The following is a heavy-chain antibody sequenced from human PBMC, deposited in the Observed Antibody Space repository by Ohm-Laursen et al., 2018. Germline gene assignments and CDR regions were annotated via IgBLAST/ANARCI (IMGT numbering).Heavy chain of an antibody. CDR3: AVSEVRYSFTYLADF. D-gene: IGHD3-9*01. CDR2: MYATGSS. J-gene: IGHJ4*02. CDR1: GVSINNYY. V-gene: IGHV4-4*07. Sequence: SETLSFTCTVSGVSINNYYWSWIRQPAGKGLEWIGRMYATGSSNYNPSLNSRVTMSVGTSRNQFSLKLTSVTAADTAVYYCAVSEVRYSFTYLADFWGQGTLATVPS.